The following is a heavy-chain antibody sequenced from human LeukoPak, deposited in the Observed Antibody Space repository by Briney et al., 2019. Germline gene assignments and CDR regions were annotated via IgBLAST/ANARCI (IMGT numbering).Heavy chain of an antibody. Sequence: PGGSLRLSCVASGFTFSDYAMTWVRQAPGKGLEWVSGMSGGGGTDYADSVEGRFTISRDNSKNTLYLQMNSLRGEDTAVYYCAKGTSNWGLYYFDYWGQGTLVTVSS. D-gene: IGHD7-27*01. V-gene: IGHV3-23*01. CDR3: AKGTSNWGLYYFDY. J-gene: IGHJ4*02. CDR2: MSGGGGT. CDR1: GFTFSDYA.